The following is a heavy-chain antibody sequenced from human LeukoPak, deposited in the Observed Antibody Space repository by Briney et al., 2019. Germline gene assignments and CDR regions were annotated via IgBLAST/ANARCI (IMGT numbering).Heavy chain of an antibody. Sequence: GSLRVSCTGSGYSFSRNGMIWVRQAPGQGLERMGWINANNGKTYYAQKGQSRVTMSPAPSPHTPYMQLKTLRSADTPVYYCARDRGYCSSDSCYVDYYRMDVWGQGTTVTVSS. J-gene: IGHJ6*02. V-gene: IGHV1-18*01. CDR2: INANNGKT. D-gene: IGHD2-2*01. CDR3: ARDRGYCSSDSCYVDYYRMDV. CDR1: GYSFSRNG.